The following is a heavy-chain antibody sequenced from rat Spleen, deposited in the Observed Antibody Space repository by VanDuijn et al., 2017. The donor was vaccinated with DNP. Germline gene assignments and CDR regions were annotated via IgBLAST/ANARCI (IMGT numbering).Heavy chain of an antibody. J-gene: IGHJ2*01. CDR1: GYTFTTYY. V-gene: IGHV1-43*01. Sequence: QVQLQQSGAELAKPGSSVMISCRASGYTFTTYYIGWIKQTTRQGLEYIGYINTGSGGTNYNEKFKGKATLTVDKSSTTAFMQLSSLTPDDSAVYYCARQNRSYYFDYWGQGVMVTVSS. CDR3: ARQNRSYYFDY. CDR2: INTGSGGT.